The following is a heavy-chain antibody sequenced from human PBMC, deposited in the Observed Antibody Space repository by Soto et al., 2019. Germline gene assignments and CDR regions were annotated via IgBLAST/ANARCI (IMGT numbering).Heavy chain of an antibody. J-gene: IGHJ4*02. CDR1: GFPFSYYA. CDR3: ARDLSH. CDR2: IKGASTTT. Sequence: DVELVGSGGGLVQPGGSLRLSCVASGFPFSYYAMHWVRQAPGKGLEWISYIKGASTTTFYADSVKGRFTVSRDNAKNSVYLQMSSLRHEDTAFYYCARDLSHWGQGMLVTVSS. V-gene: IGHV3-48*02.